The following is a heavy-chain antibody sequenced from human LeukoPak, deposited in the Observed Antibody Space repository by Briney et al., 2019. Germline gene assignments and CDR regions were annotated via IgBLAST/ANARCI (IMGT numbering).Heavy chain of an antibody. CDR1: GFTFSSYA. J-gene: IGHJ4*02. CDR2: ISGSGGST. CDR3: AKDRDASYYYDSSAYGH. Sequence: PGGSLRLSCAASGFTFSSYAMSWVRQAPGKGLEWVSTISGSGGSTYYADSVKGRFTISRDNSKDTLFLQINNLRAEDTAVYYCAKDRDASYYYDSSAYGHWGQGTLVTVSS. D-gene: IGHD3-22*01. V-gene: IGHV3-23*01.